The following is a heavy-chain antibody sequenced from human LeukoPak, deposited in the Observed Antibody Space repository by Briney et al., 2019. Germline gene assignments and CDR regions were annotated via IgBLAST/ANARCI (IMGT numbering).Heavy chain of an antibody. D-gene: IGHD5-12*01. Sequence: PGGSLRLSCAASGFTFSSYAMSWVRQASGKGQEWVSAISGSGGSTYYADSVKGRFTISRDNSKNTLYLQMNSLRAEDTAVYYCAKDSSGYDPRFDYWGQGTLVTVSS. CDR3: AKDSSGYDPRFDY. V-gene: IGHV3-23*01. CDR2: ISGSGGST. J-gene: IGHJ4*02. CDR1: GFTFSSYA.